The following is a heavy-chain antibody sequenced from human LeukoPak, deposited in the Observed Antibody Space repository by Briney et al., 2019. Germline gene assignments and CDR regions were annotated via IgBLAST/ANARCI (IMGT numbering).Heavy chain of an antibody. V-gene: IGHV1-2*06. CDR3: AGEADTSDSRDHYGMDV. CDR2: INPKSADT. D-gene: IGHD6-19*01. CDR1: EYTLTDHY. J-gene: IGHJ6*02. Sequence: GASVEVSCKASEYTLTDHYVHWVRQAPGQGLEWMGRINPKSADTTYTQKFQGRVTMTRDTAINLVYMELSRLTSDDTAVYYCAGEADTSDSRDHYGMDVWGQGTTVTVTS.